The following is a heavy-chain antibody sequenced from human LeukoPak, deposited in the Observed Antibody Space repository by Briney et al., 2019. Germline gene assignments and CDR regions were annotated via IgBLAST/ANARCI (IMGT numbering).Heavy chain of an antibody. CDR3: ARASHDYGDYSHFDY. CDR2: IYTSGST. D-gene: IGHD4-17*01. J-gene: IGHJ4*02. V-gene: IGHV4-61*02. Sequence: SETLSLTCTVSGDSISSGSYYWSWIRQPAGKGLEWIGRIYTSGSTNYNPSLKSRVTISVDTSKNQFSLKLSSVTAADTAVYYCARASHDYGDYSHFDYWGQGTLVTVSS. CDR1: GDSISSGSYY.